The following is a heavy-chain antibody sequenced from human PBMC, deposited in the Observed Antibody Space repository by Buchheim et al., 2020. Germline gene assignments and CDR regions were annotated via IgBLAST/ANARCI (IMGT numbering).Heavy chain of an antibody. CDR2: IYYSGGT. CDR1: GGSISSYY. V-gene: IGHV4-59*01. D-gene: IGHD6-13*01. Sequence: QVQLQESGPGLVKPSETLSLTCTVSGGSISSYYWSWIRQPPGKGLEWIGYIYYSGGTNYNPSLKSRVTISVDTSKNQFSLKLSSVTAADTAVYYCAKAAAGTSRWFDPWGQGTL. J-gene: IGHJ5*02. CDR3: AKAAAGTSRWFDP.